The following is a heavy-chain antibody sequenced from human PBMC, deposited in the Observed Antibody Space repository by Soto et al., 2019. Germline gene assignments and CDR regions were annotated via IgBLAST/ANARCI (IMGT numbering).Heavy chain of an antibody. CDR1: GGSISSGGYP. D-gene: IGHD4-17*01. CDR3: ARRSMTTGAPWQGDNWFDP. J-gene: IGHJ5*02. Sequence: KPSETLSLTCAVSGGSISSGGYPWSWIRQPPGKGLEWIGYIYHSGSTYYNPSLKSRVTISVDRSKNQFSLKLSSVTAADTAVYYCARRSMTTGAPWQGDNWFDPWGQGTLVTVSS. CDR2: IYHSGST. V-gene: IGHV4-30-2*01.